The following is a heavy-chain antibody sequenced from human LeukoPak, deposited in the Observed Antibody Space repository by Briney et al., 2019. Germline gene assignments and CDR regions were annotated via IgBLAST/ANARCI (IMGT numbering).Heavy chain of an antibody. Sequence: ASVKVSCKASGYTFTNYAFSWVQQAPGQGLEWMGWINTNNGNTNYVKRLQGRATMTTDTSTTTAYMELRSLISDDTAVYYCAREREETYGSGSYTFDHWGQGTLVTVSS. CDR2: INTNNGNT. CDR3: AREREETYGSGSYTFDH. CDR1: GYTFTNYA. J-gene: IGHJ4*02. V-gene: IGHV1-18*01. D-gene: IGHD3-10*01.